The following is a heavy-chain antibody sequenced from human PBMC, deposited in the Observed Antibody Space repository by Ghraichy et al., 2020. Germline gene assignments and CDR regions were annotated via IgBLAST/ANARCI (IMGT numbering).Heavy chain of an antibody. CDR2: INWNSDSI. V-gene: IGHV3-9*01. CDR1: GFTFNDYA. J-gene: IGHJ3*02. Sequence: GGSLRLSCAASGFTFNDYAMHWVRQAPGRGLEWVSGINWNSDSISYADSVEGRFTISRDNAKKSLYLQMNSLRDEDSALYYCAKDIFPQGATRWSALDIWGQGTVVIVSS. D-gene: IGHD1-26*01. CDR3: AKDIFPQGATRWSALDI.